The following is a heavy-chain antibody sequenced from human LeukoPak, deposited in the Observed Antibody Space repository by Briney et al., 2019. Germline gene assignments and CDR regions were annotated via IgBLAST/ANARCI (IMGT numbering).Heavy chain of an antibody. D-gene: IGHD1-14*01. J-gene: IGHJ6*03. CDR1: GGTFSGYA. CDR3: ARAHLTNNRGYYYMDV. V-gene: IGHV1-69*13. CDR2: IIPIFGTA. Sequence: SVKVSCNASGGTFSGYAISWVRQAPGQGLEWMGGIIPIFGTANYAQKFQGRVTSTADESTSTAYMQLRSLRSEDTAVCYCARAHLTNNRGYYYMDVWGKGTTLTDS.